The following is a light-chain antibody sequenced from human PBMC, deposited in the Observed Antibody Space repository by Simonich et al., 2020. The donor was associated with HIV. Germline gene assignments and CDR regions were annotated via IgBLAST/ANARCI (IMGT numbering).Light chain of an antibody. CDR1: QSLVHSDGDTY. CDR2: KVS. V-gene: IGKV2-30*02. Sequence: DVVMTQSPLSLPVTLGQPASISCRSSQSLVHSDGDTYLNWFQQRPSQSPRRLIYKVSNRDSGVPERFSGSGSGTDFTLKISRVEAEDVGVYYCMQTLQTPFTFGPGTKVDIK. CDR3: MQTLQTPFT. J-gene: IGKJ3*01.